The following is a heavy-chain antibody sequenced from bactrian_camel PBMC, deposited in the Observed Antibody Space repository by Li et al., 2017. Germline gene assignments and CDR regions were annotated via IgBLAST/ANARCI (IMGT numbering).Heavy chain of an antibody. D-gene: IGHD3*01. CDR2: IDTDGST. V-gene: IGHV3S1*01. CDR1: GRPYSYYC. CDR3: AASRVIMTPAQALSTSSLFRF. Sequence: VQLVESGGGSVQAGGSLRLSCAATGRPYSYYCMGWFRQAPGEEREGLAAIDTDGSTVYADSVKGRFTVSRDYAKNTIYLQMHNLKPEDTAMYYCAASRVIMTPAQALSTSSLFRFWGQGTQVTVS. J-gene: IGHJ4*01.